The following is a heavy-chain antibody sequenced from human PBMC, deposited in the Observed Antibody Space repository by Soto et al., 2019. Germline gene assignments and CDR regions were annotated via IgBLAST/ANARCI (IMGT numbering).Heavy chain of an antibody. J-gene: IGHJ6*03. CDR2: INHSGST. CDR1: GGSFIGYY. CDR3: ARGEVVVPAARDYYYYYYMDV. Sequence: SETLSVTCAVYGGSFIGYYWSWIRQPPWKGLEWIGEINHSGSTNYNPSLKSRVTISVDTSKNQFSLKLSSVTAADTAVYYCARGEVVVPAARDYYYYYYMDVWGKGTTVTVSS. D-gene: IGHD2-2*01. V-gene: IGHV4-34*01.